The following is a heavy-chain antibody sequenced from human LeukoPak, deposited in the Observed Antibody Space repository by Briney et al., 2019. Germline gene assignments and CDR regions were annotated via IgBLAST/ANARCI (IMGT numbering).Heavy chain of an antibody. V-gene: IGHV3-23*01. CDR1: GFTFRSYE. J-gene: IGHJ6*03. CDR3: AKNAGDGGYYYYMDV. Sequence: GGSLRLSCTTSGFTFRSYEMSWVRQAPGKALEWVSSISGGGDTSYYADSVRGRFTISRDTSKNMLFLQMDSLRAEDTAIYYCAKNAGDGGYYYYMDVWGKGTTVTVSS. D-gene: IGHD3-16*01. CDR2: ISGGGDTS.